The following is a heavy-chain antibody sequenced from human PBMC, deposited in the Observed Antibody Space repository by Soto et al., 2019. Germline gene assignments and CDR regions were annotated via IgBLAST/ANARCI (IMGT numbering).Heavy chain of an antibody. Sequence: GESLKISCAASGFTFSSYGMHWVRQAPGKGLEWVAVIWYDGSNKYYADSVKGRFTISRDNSKNTVYLQMNSLRAEDTAVYYCARQRDCSSTSCYAFDIWGQGTMVTVSS. CDR1: GFTFSSYG. D-gene: IGHD2-2*01. CDR2: IWYDGSNK. J-gene: IGHJ3*02. V-gene: IGHV3-33*01. CDR3: ARQRDCSSTSCYAFDI.